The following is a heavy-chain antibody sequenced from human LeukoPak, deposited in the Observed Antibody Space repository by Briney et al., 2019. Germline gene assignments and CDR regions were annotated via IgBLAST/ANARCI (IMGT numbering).Heavy chain of an antibody. V-gene: IGHV3-23*01. CDR1: GFTFSNYA. CDR3: ARAYSSWYYYYYMDV. Sequence: GGSLRLSCAAAGFTFSNYAMTWVRQAPGRGLEWVSSISGSGGSTYYADSVKGRFTISRDNSKNTLYLQMYSLRAEDTAVYYCARAYSSWYYYYYMDVWGKGTTVTVSS. D-gene: IGHD6-6*01. CDR2: ISGSGGST. J-gene: IGHJ6*03.